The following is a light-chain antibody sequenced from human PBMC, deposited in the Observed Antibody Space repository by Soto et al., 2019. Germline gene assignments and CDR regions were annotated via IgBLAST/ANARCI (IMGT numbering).Light chain of an antibody. Sequence: EILFTQSPATLSLSPGERATLSCRASQSVSSYLAWYQQKPGQAPRLLIYDASNRATGIPARFSGSGSGTDCTLTISSLEPEDFTVYYCQQRSNWPPAFGGGTKV. J-gene: IGKJ4*01. V-gene: IGKV3-11*01. CDR1: QSVSSY. CDR2: DAS. CDR3: QQRSNWPPA.